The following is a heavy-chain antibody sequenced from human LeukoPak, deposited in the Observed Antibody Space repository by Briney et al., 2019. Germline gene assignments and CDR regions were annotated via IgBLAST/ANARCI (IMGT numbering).Heavy chain of an antibody. J-gene: IGHJ4*02. D-gene: IGHD6-6*01. Sequence: SETLSLTCIVSGYSISSGYYWGWIRQPPGKGLEWIGYMFQSGSTYYNPSLTSRVTISVDRSKNQFSLKVRSVTAADTAVYYCSRGGAAPFDYWGQGTLVTVSS. CDR2: MFQSGST. CDR1: GYSISSGYY. V-gene: IGHV4-38-2*02. CDR3: SRGGAAPFDY.